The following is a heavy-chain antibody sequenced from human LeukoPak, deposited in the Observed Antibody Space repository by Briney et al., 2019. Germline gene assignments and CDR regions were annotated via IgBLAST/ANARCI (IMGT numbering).Heavy chain of an antibody. Sequence: PGGSLRLSCAASGFTVSSNYMSWVRQAPGKGLEWVSVIYSGGSTYYADSVKGRFTISRDNSKNTLYLQMNSLRAEDTAVYYCARLTRGNVYYFDYWGQGTLVTVSS. J-gene: IGHJ4*02. V-gene: IGHV3-53*01. CDR1: GFTVSSNY. CDR2: IYSGGST. CDR3: ARLTRGNVYYFDY. D-gene: IGHD5-12*01.